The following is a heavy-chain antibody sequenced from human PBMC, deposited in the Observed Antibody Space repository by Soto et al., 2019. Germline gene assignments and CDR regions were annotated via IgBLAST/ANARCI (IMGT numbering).Heavy chain of an antibody. CDR3: ASYYYFNSGSLRSFDS. V-gene: IGHV3-23*01. Sequence: GGSLRLSCAASGFTFSTYAMSWVRQAPGKGLEWVSTISAGGGSTYYADSVRGRFTISRDNSQNTLYLQMHSLRVEDTAVYYCASYYYFNSGSLRSFDSWGQGTLVTVSS. CDR1: GFTFSTYA. CDR2: ISAGGGST. D-gene: IGHD3-22*01. J-gene: IGHJ4*02.